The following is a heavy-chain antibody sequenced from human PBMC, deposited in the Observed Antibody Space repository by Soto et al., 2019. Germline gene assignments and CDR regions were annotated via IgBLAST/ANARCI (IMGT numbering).Heavy chain of an antibody. D-gene: IGHD2-2*01. V-gene: IGHV4-34*01. CDR3: ARMSVVPAAYPDY. CDR2: INHSGST. J-gene: IGHJ4*02. Sequence: QVQLQQWGAGLLKPSETLSLTCAVYGGSFSGYYWSWIRQPPGKGLEWIGEINHSGSTNYNPSLNRRVTISVDTSKNQFSLKLSSVTAADTAVYYCARMSVVPAAYPDYWGQGTLVTVSS. CDR1: GGSFSGYY.